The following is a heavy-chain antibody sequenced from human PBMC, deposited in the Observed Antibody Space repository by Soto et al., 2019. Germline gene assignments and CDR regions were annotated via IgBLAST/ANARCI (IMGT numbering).Heavy chain of an antibody. V-gene: IGHV5-51*01. CDR1: GYSFTTYR. CDR2: IYPGDSDT. Sequence: GESLKISCKASGYSFTTYRIAWVRQMPGKGLEWMGMIYPGDSDTRYSPSFQGQVTFSADKSISTAYLQWTSLKASDTAMYFCTRQIAAAGQDYWGQGTLVTVSS. D-gene: IGHD6-13*01. J-gene: IGHJ4*02. CDR3: TRQIAAAGQDY.